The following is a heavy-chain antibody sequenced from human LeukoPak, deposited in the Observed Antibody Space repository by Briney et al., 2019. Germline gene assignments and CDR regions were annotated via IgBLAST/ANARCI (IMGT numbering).Heavy chain of an antibody. J-gene: IGHJ4*02. CDR3: ARWTGTTPFDY. CDR1: GYTFTSYA. CDR2: VNTNTGNP. Sequence: VASVRVSCNASGYTFTSYAMNWVRQAPGQGLEWMGWVNTNTGNPAYAQGFTGRFVFSLDTSVSTAYLQISSLKAEDTAVYYCARWTGTTPFDYWGQGTLVTVSS. V-gene: IGHV7-4-1*02. D-gene: IGHD3/OR15-3a*01.